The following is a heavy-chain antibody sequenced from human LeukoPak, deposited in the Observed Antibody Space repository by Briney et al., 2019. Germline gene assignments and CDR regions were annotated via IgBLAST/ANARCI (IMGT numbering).Heavy chain of an antibody. V-gene: IGHV4-59*01. D-gene: IGHD5-18*01. CDR2: IYYSGST. CDR1: GGSISSYY. Sequence: SETLSLTCTVSGGSISSYYWSWIRQPPGKGLEWIGYIYYSGSTSYNPSLKSRVTISVDTSKNQFSLKLSSVTAADTAVYYCARALGYSYAYAGNWFDPWGQGILATVSS. J-gene: IGHJ5*02. CDR3: ARALGYSYAYAGNWFDP.